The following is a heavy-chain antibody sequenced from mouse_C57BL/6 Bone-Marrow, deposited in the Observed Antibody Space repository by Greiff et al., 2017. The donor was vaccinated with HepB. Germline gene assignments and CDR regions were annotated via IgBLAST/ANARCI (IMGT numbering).Heavy chain of an antibody. CDR1: GYTFTSYW. D-gene: IGHD1-1*01. J-gene: IGHJ2*01. Sequence: LVESGAELARPGASVKLSCKASGYTFTSYWMQWVKQRPGQGLEWIGAIYPGDGDTRYTQKFKGKATLTADKSSSTAYMQLSSLASEDSAVYYCASTRSFDYWGQGTTLTVSS. V-gene: IGHV1-87*01. CDR3: ASTRSFDY. CDR2: IYPGDGDT.